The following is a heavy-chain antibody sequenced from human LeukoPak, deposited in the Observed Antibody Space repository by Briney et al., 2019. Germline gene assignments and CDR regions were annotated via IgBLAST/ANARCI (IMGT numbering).Heavy chain of an antibody. V-gene: IGHV3-30-3*01. Sequence: GGSLRLSCAASGFTFSSYAMHWVRQAPGKGLEWVAVISYDGSNKYYADSVKGRFTISRDNSKNTLYLQMNSLRAEDTAVYYCARGASGTRGAFDIWGQGTMVTVSS. CDR1: GFTFSSYA. CDR3: ARGASGTRGAFDI. D-gene: IGHD1-26*01. CDR2: ISYDGSNK. J-gene: IGHJ3*02.